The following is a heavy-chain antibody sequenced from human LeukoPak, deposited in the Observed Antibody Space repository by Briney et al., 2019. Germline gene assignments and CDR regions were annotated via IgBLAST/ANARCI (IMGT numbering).Heavy chain of an antibody. CDR2: INHIVST. CDR1: GGAFSGYY. J-gene: IGHJ2*01. V-gene: IGHV4-34*01. CDR3: ARRGSSSWYSYWVSHFDL. D-gene: IGHD6-13*01. Sequence: SETLSLTCAVYGGAFSGYYWSWIRQPPGKGLEWIWEINHIVSTNYNPSLKSGVTISLDTSKNPCSLKLSSVTAADTAVYYCARRGSSSWYSYWVSHFDLWGRGTLVTVSS.